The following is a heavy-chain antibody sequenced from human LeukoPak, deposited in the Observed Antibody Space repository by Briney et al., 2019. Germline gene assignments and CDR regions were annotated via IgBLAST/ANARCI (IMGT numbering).Heavy chain of an antibody. V-gene: IGHV3-23*01. CDR2: SSVSGGST. CDR3: AKDLITVTTPYFDY. Sequence: VGSLRLSSAASGFTLSSDAMSSGPQAPGQGLECGSASSVSGGSTDYADSVKGRFSISRDNSKNTLYLQMNSLRAEDTAVYYCAKDLITVTTPYFDYWGQGTLVTVSS. D-gene: IGHD4-17*01. CDR1: GFTLSSDA. J-gene: IGHJ4*02.